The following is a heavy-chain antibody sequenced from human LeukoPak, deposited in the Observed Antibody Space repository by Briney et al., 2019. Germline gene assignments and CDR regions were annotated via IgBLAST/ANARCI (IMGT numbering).Heavy chain of an antibody. CDR2: INAGNGNT. Sequence: GASVKVSCKASGYTFTSYAMHWVRQAPGQRLEWMGWINAGNGNTKYSRKFQGRVTITRDTSASTAYMELSSLRSEDTAVYYCARGLVDCSSTSCYGGNWFDPWGLGTLVTVSS. CDR1: GYTFTSYA. V-gene: IGHV1-3*01. D-gene: IGHD2-2*01. J-gene: IGHJ5*02. CDR3: ARGLVDCSSTSCYGGNWFDP.